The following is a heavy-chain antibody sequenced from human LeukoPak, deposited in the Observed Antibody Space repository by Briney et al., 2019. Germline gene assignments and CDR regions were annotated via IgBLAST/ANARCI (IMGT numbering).Heavy chain of an antibody. J-gene: IGHJ4*02. D-gene: IGHD3-16*01. Sequence: RASVKVSCKTSGYTFSDYYMHWVRQAPGQGLEWMGWINPNSGGTNYAQNFQDRVTMTRDTSIRTAYMELSRLRSDDTAMYYCARHQGNYGTFYDYWGQGTLVTVSS. CDR2: INPNSGGT. CDR3: ARHQGNYGTFYDY. CDR1: GYTFSDYY. V-gene: IGHV1-2*02.